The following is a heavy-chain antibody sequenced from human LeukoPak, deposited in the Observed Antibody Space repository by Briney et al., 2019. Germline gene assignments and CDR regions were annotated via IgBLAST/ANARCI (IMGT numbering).Heavy chain of an antibody. J-gene: IGHJ3*02. CDR3: AKDPQVAAALDAFDI. CDR2: IRYDGSNK. D-gene: IGHD6-13*01. CDR1: GFTFSSYG. V-gene: IGHV3-30*02. Sequence: GGSLRLSCAASGFTFSSYGMHWVRQAPGKGLEWVAFIRYDGSNKYYADSVKGRFTISRDNSKNTLYLQMNSLRAEDTAVYYCAKDPQVAAALDAFDIWGQGTMVTVSS.